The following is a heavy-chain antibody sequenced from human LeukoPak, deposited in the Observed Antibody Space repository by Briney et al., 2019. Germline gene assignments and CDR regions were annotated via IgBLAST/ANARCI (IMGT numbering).Heavy chain of an antibody. V-gene: IGHV1-69*04. Sequence: GASVKVSCKASGGTFSSYAISWVRQAPGQGLEWMGRIIPILGIANYAQKFQGRVTITADKSTSTAYMELSSLRSEDTAVYYCARGIGVAVIHAFDIWGQGTMVTVSS. CDR2: IIPILGIA. D-gene: IGHD2-2*02. CDR1: GGTFSSYA. J-gene: IGHJ3*02. CDR3: ARGIGVAVIHAFDI.